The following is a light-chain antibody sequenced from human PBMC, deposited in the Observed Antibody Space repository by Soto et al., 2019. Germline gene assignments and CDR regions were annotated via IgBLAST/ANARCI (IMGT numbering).Light chain of an antibody. V-gene: IGKV3-20*01. CDR1: QSVSNNY. J-gene: IGKJ1*01. CDR2: GAS. CDR3: QQYGSSGT. Sequence: VLTQSPGTLSLSPRERATLSCRASQSVSNNYLAWYQQKPGQAPRLLFYGASNRATGIPGRFSGSGSGTDFTLTISRLEPEDFAVYYCQQYGSSGTFGQGTKVDIK.